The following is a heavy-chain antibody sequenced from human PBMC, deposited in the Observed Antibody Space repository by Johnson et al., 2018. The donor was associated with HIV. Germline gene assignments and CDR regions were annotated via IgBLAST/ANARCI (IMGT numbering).Heavy chain of an antibody. J-gene: IGHJ3*02. CDR1: GFTFSSNY. Sequence: VQLVESGGGLVQPGGSLRLSCAASGFTFSSNYMSWVRQAPGKGLEWVSVISSGGSTYYADSVKGRFTISRDNTKNTVYLQMNSLRVEDTAVYYCARDRGLDAFDIWGQGTMVTVSS. CDR3: ARDRGLDAFDI. D-gene: IGHD3-10*01. V-gene: IGHV3-66*01. CDR2: ISSGGST.